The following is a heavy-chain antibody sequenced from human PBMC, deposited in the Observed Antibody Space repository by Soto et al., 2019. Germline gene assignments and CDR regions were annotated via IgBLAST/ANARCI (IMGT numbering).Heavy chain of an antibody. Sequence: ASVKVSCKASGYTFTSYAMHWVRQAPGQRLEWMGWINAGNGNTKYSQKFQGRVTITRDTSASTAYMELSSLRSEDTAVYYCARNLVVPAAYYYYYGMDVRGQGTMVTVSS. V-gene: IGHV1-3*01. CDR3: ARNLVVPAAYYYYYGMDV. CDR2: INAGNGNT. J-gene: IGHJ6*02. D-gene: IGHD2-2*01. CDR1: GYTFTSYA.